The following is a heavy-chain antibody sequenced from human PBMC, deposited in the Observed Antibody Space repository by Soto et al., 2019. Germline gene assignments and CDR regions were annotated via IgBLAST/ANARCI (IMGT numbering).Heavy chain of an antibody. D-gene: IGHD6-6*01. CDR1: GFTFSSYA. CDR3: VKDKTRSSSAWFDP. V-gene: IGHV3-64D*08. Sequence: GALRLSCSASGFTFSSYAMHWVRQAPGKGLEYVSAISSNGGSTYYADSVKGRFTISRDNSKNTLYLQMSSLRAEDTAVYYCVKDKTRSSSAWFDPWGQGTLVTVS. J-gene: IGHJ5*02. CDR2: ISSNGGST.